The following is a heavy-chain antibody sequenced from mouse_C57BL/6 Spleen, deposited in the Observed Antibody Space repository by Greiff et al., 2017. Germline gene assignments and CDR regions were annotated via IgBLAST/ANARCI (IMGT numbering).Heavy chain of an antibody. CDR3: ARGGYDGRGDY. CDR2: IYPRSGNT. J-gene: IGHJ2*01. V-gene: IGHV1-81*01. D-gene: IGHD2-2*01. Sequence: VKLLESGAELARPGASVKLSCKASGYTFTSYGISWVKQRTGQGLEWIGEIYPRSGNTYYNEKFKGKATLTADKSSSTAYMELRSLTSEDSAVYFCARGGYDGRGDYWGQGTTLTVSS. CDR1: GYTFTSYG.